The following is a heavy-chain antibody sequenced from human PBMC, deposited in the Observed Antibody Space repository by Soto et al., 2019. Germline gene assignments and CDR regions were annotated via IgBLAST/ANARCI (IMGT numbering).Heavy chain of an antibody. CDR1: AITFSTYG. CDR3: ARVFWSGSPYYYYGMDV. D-gene: IGHD3-3*01. Sequence: QMQLVESGGGVVQPGRSLRLSCAASAITFSTYGMYWARQAPGKGLEWVAVISHDGSNNYYADFVKGRFTISRDKSKNTLYLQMNSLRAEDTAVYFCARVFWSGSPYYYYGMDVWGQGTTVTVSS. CDR2: ISHDGSNN. J-gene: IGHJ6*02. V-gene: IGHV3-30*03.